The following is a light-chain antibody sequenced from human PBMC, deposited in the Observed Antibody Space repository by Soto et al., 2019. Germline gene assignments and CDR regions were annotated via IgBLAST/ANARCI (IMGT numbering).Light chain of an antibody. CDR1: QSISSW. J-gene: IGKJ1*01. V-gene: IGKV1-5*01. CDR3: QQYNSYWM. CDR2: DAS. Sequence: IQMTQSPSTLSASVGDRVTITCRASQSISSWLAWYQQKPGKAPKLLIYDASGLESGVPARFSGSGSGTEFTLTISSLQPDDFATYYCQQYNSYWMFGQGTKVEIK.